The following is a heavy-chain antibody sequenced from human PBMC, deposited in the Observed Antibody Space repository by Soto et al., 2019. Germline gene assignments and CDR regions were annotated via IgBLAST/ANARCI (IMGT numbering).Heavy chain of an antibody. CDR3: AASLGYSGYVSPYSYYGMDV. D-gene: IGHD5-12*01. V-gene: IGHV5-51*01. CDR1: GYSFTSYW. Sequence: GESLKISCKGSGYSFTSYWIGWVRQMPGKGLEWMGIIYPGDSDTRYSPSFQGQVTISADKSISTAYLQWSSLKASDTAMYYCAASLGYSGYVSPYSYYGMDVWGQGTTVTVSS. J-gene: IGHJ6*02. CDR2: IYPGDSDT.